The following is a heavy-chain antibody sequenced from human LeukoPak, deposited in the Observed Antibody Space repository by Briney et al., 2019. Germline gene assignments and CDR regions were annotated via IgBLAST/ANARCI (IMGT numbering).Heavy chain of an antibody. Sequence: TGGSLRLSCAASGFTFSSYSMNWVRQAPGKGLEWVSSISSSSSYIYYADSVKGRFTISRDNAKNSLYLQMNSLRAEDTAVYYCARGRVPDDPTLGLDYWGQGTLVTVSS. D-gene: IGHD2-2*01. CDR3: ARGRVPDDPTLGLDY. CDR2: ISSSSSYI. CDR1: GFTFSSYS. J-gene: IGHJ4*02. V-gene: IGHV3-21*01.